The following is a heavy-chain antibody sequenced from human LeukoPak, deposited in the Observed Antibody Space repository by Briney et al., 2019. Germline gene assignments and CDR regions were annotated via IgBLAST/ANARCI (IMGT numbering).Heavy chain of an antibody. D-gene: IGHD4-17*01. V-gene: IGHV3-30*04. CDR3: AKEIWPTVTTPGHTYLDY. Sequence: VQPGRSLRLSCAASGFTFSSYAMHWVRQAPGKGLEWVAVISYDGSNKYYADSVKGRFTISRDNSKNTLYLQMNTLRAEDTAVYYCAKEIWPTVTTPGHTYLDYWGQGTLVTVSS. CDR1: GFTFSSYA. CDR2: ISYDGSNK. J-gene: IGHJ4*02.